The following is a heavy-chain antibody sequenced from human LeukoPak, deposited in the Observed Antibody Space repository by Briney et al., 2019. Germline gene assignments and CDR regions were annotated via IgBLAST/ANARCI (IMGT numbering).Heavy chain of an antibody. V-gene: IGHV3-30-3*01. Sequence: PGRSLRLSCAASGFTFSSYAMHLVRQAPGKGLEWVAVISYDGSNKYYADSVKGRFTISRDNSKNTLYLQMNSLRAEDTAVYYCARAVAGPWDYYYGMDVWGQGTTVTVSS. CDR1: GFTFSSYA. CDR3: ARAVAGPWDYYYGMDV. J-gene: IGHJ6*02. D-gene: IGHD6-19*01. CDR2: ISYDGSNK.